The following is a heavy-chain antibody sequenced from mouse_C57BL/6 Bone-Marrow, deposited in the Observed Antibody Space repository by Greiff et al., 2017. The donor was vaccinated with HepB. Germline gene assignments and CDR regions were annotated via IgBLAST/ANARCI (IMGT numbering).Heavy chain of an antibody. CDR3: ARMVGAMDY. CDR2: ISYDGSN. J-gene: IGHJ4*01. D-gene: IGHD1-1*02. V-gene: IGHV3-6*01. Sequence: VQLKESGPGLVKPSQSLSLTCSVTGYSITSGYYWNWIRQFPGNKLEWMGYISYDGSNNYNPSLKNRISITRDTSKNQFFLKLNSVTTEDTATYYCARMVGAMDYWGQGTSVTVSS. CDR1: GYSITSGYY.